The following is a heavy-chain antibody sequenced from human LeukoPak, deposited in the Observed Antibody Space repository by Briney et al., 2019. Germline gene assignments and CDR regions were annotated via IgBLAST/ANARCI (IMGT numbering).Heavy chain of an antibody. D-gene: IGHD6-19*01. V-gene: IGHV1-2*02. J-gene: IGHJ6*03. CDR2: INPNSGGT. Sequence: ASVKVSCKASGYTFTGYYMHWVRQAPGQGLEWMGWINPNSGGTNYAQKFQGRVTMTRDTSISTAYMELSRLRSDDTAVYYCARVQQWLALKYYYNMDVWGKGTTVTVSS. CDR3: ARVQQWLALKYYYNMDV. CDR1: GYTFTGYY.